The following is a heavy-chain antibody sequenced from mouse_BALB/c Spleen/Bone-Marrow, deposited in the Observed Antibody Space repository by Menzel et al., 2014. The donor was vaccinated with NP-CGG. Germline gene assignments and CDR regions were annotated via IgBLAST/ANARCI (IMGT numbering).Heavy chain of an antibody. J-gene: IGHJ2*01. CDR2: ISSGSSTV. Sequence: VQLQQSGGGLVQPGGSRKLSCAASGFTFSSFGMRWVRQAPEKGLEWVAYISSGSSTVYYADKVMGRFPISRDNPKNTLFLQMTSLRSEDTAMYYCARSGSSSGYFDYWGQGTTLTVSS. V-gene: IGHV5-17*02. CDR3: ARSGSSSGYFDY. D-gene: IGHD1-1*01. CDR1: GFTFSSFG.